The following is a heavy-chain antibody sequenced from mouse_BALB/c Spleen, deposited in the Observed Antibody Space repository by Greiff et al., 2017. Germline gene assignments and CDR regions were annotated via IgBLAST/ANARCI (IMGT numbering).Heavy chain of an antibody. CDR1: GFTFSSYG. Sequence: EVQGVESGGDLVKPGGSLKLSCAASGFTFSSYGMSWVRQTPDKRLEWVATISNGGSTYYPDSVKGRFTISRDNAKNTLYLQMSSLKSEDTAMYYCARASRDYWGQGTTLTVSS. CDR3: ARASRDY. CDR2: ISNGGST. V-gene: IGHV5-6-3*01. J-gene: IGHJ2*01.